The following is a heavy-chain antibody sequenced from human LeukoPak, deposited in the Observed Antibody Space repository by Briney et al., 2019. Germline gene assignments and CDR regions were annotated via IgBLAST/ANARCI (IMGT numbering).Heavy chain of an antibody. J-gene: IGHJ6*02. Sequence: PSETLSLTCAVYGGSFSGYYWSWIRQPPGKGLEWIGEINHSGSTNYNPSLKSRVTISVDTSKNQFSLKLSSVTAADTAVYYCARDHTPKSGYYTNYYYGMDVWGQGTTVTVSS. CDR1: GGSFSGYY. D-gene: IGHD3-3*01. V-gene: IGHV4-34*01. CDR2: INHSGST. CDR3: ARDHTPKSGYYTNYYYGMDV.